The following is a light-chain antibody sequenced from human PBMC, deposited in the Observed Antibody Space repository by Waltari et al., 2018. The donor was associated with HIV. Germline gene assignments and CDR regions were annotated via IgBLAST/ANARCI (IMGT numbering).Light chain of an antibody. CDR1: QSVSSSY. Sequence: EIVLTQSPGTLSLSPGERATLSCRASQSVSSSYLAWYQQKPGQAPRLLIDGASSRATGIPDRFSGSGSGTDFTLTINRLEPEDFAVYYCQQYGSSPFTFGPGTKVDIK. CDR2: GAS. J-gene: IGKJ3*01. V-gene: IGKV3-20*01. CDR3: QQYGSSPFT.